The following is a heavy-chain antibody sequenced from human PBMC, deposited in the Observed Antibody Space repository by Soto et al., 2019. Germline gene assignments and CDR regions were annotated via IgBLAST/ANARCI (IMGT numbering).Heavy chain of an antibody. CDR3: ARLGPYASGTYSFRHNRFDP. J-gene: IGHJ5*02. D-gene: IGHD3-10*01. Sequence: GASVKVSCKASGFTFTHSAMQWVRQARGQSLEWIGWIVVGSGNTNYAPKFQERVTITWDMSTFTAYMELSSLRSEDTAVYYCARLGPYASGTYSFRHNRFDPWGQGTLVTVSS. V-gene: IGHV1-58*02. CDR1: GFTFTHSA. CDR2: IVVGSGNT.